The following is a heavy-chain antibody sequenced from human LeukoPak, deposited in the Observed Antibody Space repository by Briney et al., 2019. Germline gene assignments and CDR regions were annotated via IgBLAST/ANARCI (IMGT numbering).Heavy chain of an antibody. J-gene: IGHJ3*02. Sequence: KNGESLKISCKGSGYSFTSYWIGWVRQIPGKGLEWMGIIYPGDSDTTYSPSFQGQVTISADKSISTAYLQWSSLKASDTAMYYCARHLSMSPSGAFDIWGQGTMVTVSS. CDR3: ARHLSMSPSGAFDI. CDR1: GYSFTSYW. V-gene: IGHV5-51*01. D-gene: IGHD7-27*01. CDR2: IYPGDSDT.